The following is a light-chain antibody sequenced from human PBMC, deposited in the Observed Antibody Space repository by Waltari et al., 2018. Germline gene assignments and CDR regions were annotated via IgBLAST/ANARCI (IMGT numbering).Light chain of an antibody. CDR1: SRDVGGYSF. CDR3: CSFRAGGSWV. J-gene: IGLJ6*01. V-gene: IGLV2-14*03. CDR2: DVK. Sequence: APTQPASVSGSTGHSVTISCTGTSRDVGGYSFVSWYQQHPGQAPNLLIYDVKNRPSGVSDRFSGSKSGNTASLTISGLLTDDEADYYCCSFRAGGSWVFGTGTKLTVL.